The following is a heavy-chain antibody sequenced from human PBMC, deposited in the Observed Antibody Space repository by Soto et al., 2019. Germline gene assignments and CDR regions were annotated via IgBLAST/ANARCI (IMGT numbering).Heavy chain of an antibody. D-gene: IGHD2-2*01. CDR3: ARDPSDCSSTSCWGYYALDV. V-gene: IGHV3-21*01. CDR1: EFTFSTYS. Sequence: GGSLRLSCTASEFTFSTYSMNWVRQAPGKGLDWVSSISSSGTYIHYADSLKGRFTISRDNAKNSLYLQMISLRAEDTAVYYCARDPSDCSSTSCWGYYALDVWGQGTTVTVSS. J-gene: IGHJ6*02. CDR2: ISSSGTYI.